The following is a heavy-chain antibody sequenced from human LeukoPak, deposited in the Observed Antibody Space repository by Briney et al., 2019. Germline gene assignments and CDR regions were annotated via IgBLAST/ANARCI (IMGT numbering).Heavy chain of an antibody. D-gene: IGHD2-21*02. CDR3: GIVLGVVVTAIGCMDV. J-gene: IGHJ6*03. V-gene: IGHV3-23*01. CDR1: GFTFSIYA. Sequence: PGGSLRLSCAASGFTFSIYAMSWVRQAPGKGLEWVSAISGSGGSTYYADSVKGRFTISRDNSKNTLYLQMNSLRAEDTAVYYCGIVLGVVVTAIGCMDVWGKERTVTVSS. CDR2: ISGSGGST.